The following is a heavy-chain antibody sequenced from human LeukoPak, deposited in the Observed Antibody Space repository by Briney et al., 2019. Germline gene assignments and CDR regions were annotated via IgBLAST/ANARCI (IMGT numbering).Heavy chain of an antibody. V-gene: IGHV1-24*01. J-gene: IGHJ5*02. CDR3: ATDLLAGGFKTFDP. CDR1: GNTLSEFS. CDR2: FDPEVGET. Sequence: ASVKVSCKVTGNTLSEFSMHWVRQSPGKGLEWMGGFDPEVGETVYAQKFQGRVTMTEDTSTETAYMELSSQRSEDTAVYYCATDLLAGGFKTFDPWGQGTLVTVSS.